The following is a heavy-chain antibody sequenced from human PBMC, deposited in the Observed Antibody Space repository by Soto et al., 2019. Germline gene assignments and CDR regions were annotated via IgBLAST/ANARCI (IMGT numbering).Heavy chain of an antibody. D-gene: IGHD1-20*01. Sequence: SETLSLTCAVSGGSISGGDYYWSWIRQPPGKGLEWIGYIYYGGSTYYNPSLKSRVTISIDTSKNQFSLKLSSVTAADTAVYYCARGYGRNFDYWGQGTLVTVSS. J-gene: IGHJ4*02. CDR2: IYYGGST. V-gene: IGHV4-30-4*01. CDR1: GGSISGGDYY. CDR3: ARGYGRNFDY.